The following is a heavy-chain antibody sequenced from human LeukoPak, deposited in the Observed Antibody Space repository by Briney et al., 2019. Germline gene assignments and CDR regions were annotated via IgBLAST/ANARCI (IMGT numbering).Heavy chain of an antibody. Sequence: ASVKVSCKASGYTFTSYDINWVRQATGQGLEWMGWMNPNSGSTGYAQKFRGRVTITRNTPISTAYMELSGLRSEDTAVYYCARGRSTGYPYYFEYWGQGTLVTVSS. CDR2: MNPNSGST. CDR3: ARGRSTGYPYYFEY. D-gene: IGHD5-12*01. CDR1: GYTFTSYD. V-gene: IGHV1-8*03. J-gene: IGHJ4*02.